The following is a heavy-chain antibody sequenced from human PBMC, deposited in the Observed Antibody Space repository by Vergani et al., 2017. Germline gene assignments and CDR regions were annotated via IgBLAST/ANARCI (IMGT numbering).Heavy chain of an antibody. CDR1: GGSISSYY. V-gene: IGHV4-59*12. CDR2: IYYSGST. Sequence: QVQLQESGPGLVKPSETLSLTCTVSGGSISSYYWSWIRQPPGKGLEWIGYIYYSGSTNYNPSLKSRVTISVDTSKNQFSRRLSSVTAADTAVYYCAGLTIAAAGHSYYYYMDVWGKGTTVTVSS. D-gene: IGHD6-13*01. J-gene: IGHJ6*03. CDR3: AGLTIAAAGHSYYYYMDV.